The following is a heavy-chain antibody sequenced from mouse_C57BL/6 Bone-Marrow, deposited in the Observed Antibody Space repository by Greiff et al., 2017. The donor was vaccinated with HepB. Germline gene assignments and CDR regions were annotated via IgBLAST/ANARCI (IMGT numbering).Heavy chain of an antibody. CDR3: ARDDYGWFAY. CDR1: GYTFTSYW. V-gene: IGHV1-82*01. D-gene: IGHD2-4*01. CDR2: IYPGDGDT. J-gene: IGHJ3*01. Sequence: QVQLQQPGAELVRPGSSVKLSCKASGYTFTSYWMHWVKQRPGKGLECIGRIYPGDGDTNYNGKFKGKATLTADKSSSTAYMQLSSLTSEDSAVYFCARDDYGWFAYWGQGTLVTVSA.